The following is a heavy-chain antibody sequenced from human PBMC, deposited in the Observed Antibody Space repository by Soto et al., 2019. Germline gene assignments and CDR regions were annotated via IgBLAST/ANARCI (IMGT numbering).Heavy chain of an antibody. D-gene: IGHD3-3*01. J-gene: IGHJ4*02. V-gene: IGHV4-30-4*01. CDR3: ARVPSYYDFWSGWGRRYYFDY. CDR1: GGSISSGDYY. Sequence: SETLSLTCTVSGGSISSGDYYWSWIRQPPGKGLEWIGYIYYSGSTYYNPSLKSRVTISVDTSKNQFSLKLSSVTAADTAVYYCARVPSYYDFWSGWGRRYYFDYWGQGTLVTVSS. CDR2: IYYSGST.